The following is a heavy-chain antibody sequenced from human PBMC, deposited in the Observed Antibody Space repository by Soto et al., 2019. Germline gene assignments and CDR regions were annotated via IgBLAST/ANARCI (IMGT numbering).Heavy chain of an antibody. Sequence: SETLSLTCTVSGGSISSGGYYWSWIRQHPGKGLEWIGYIYYSGSTYYNPSLKSRVTISVDTSKNQFSLKLSSVTAADTAVYYCAGGVGANLDYWGQGTLVTVSS. CDR3: AGGVGANLDY. D-gene: IGHD1-26*01. CDR2: IYYSGST. V-gene: IGHV4-31*03. J-gene: IGHJ4*02. CDR1: GGSISSGGYY.